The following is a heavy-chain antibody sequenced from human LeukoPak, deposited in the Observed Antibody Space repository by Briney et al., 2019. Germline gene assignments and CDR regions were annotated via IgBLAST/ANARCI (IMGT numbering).Heavy chain of an antibody. CDR2: INHSGST. CDR3: AIHIVVVPAAKKKNWFDP. V-gene: IGHV4-34*01. J-gene: IGHJ5*02. D-gene: IGHD2-2*01. CDR1: GGSFSGYY. Sequence: SETLSLTCAVDGGSFSGYYWSWIRQPPGKGLEWIGEINHSGSTNYNPSLKSRVTISVDTSKNQFSLKLSSVTAADTAVYYCAIHIVVVPAAKKKNWFDPWGQGTLVTVSS.